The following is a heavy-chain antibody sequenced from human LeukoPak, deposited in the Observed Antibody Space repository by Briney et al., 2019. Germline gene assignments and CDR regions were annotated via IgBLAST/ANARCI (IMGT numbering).Heavy chain of an antibody. D-gene: IGHD6-13*01. CDR1: GFTFGSYA. CDR3: ARRDRGSWHFDY. CDR2: ITGGGDTT. J-gene: IGHJ4*02. Sequence: PGGSLRLSCAASGFTFGSYAMSWVRQAPGKGLEWVSSITGGGDTTHYAASVQGRFTISRDNSKNTLYLQMNSLRGEDTAVYHCARRDRGSWHFDYWGQGTLVTVSS. V-gene: IGHV3-23*01.